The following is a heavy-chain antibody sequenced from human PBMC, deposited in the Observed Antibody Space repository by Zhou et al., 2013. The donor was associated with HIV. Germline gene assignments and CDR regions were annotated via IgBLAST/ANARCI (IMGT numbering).Heavy chain of an antibody. CDR1: GYIFTSYG. Sequence: QVQLVQSGAEVKKPGASVKVSCKASGYIFTSYGISWVRQAPGQGLEWMGWISAYNGKTNYAQKLQGRVTMTTETLMRTAYMELRSLRSDDTAVYYCARDRDGTSDNWFDPWGQGTLVIVSS. V-gene: IGHV1-18*01. D-gene: IGHD1-1*01. CDR3: ARDRDGTSDNWFDP. J-gene: IGHJ5*02. CDR2: ISAYNGKT.